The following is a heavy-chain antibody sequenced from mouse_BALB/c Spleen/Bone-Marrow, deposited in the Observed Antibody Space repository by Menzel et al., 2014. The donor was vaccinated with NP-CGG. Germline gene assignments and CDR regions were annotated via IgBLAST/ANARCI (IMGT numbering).Heavy chain of an antibody. CDR2: ISCYNGAT. CDR1: GYSFTGYY. CDR3: VRRGNPIVYYAMDY. Sequence: LVKTGASVKISCKASGYSFTGYYMHWVKQSHGKSLEWIGYISCYNGATRYNQNFKGKATFTVDTSSSTAYMQFNSLTSEDSAVYYCVRRGNPIVYYAMDYWGQGTSVTVSS. J-gene: IGHJ4*01. V-gene: IGHV1S34*01.